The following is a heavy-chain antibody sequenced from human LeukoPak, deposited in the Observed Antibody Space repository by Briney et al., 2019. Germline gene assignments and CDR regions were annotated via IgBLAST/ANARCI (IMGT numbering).Heavy chain of an antibody. CDR2: ISGVASDI. D-gene: IGHD1-26*01. V-gene: IGHV3-11*01. CDR1: GFTFTDYY. Sequence: PGGSLRLSCTASGFTFTDYYTTWIRQAPGKGLEWVSYISGVASDIFYADSVKGRFTISRDNAKNSVYLQMNSLRAEDTAVYYCARGGAHGMDVWGQGTTVTVSS. CDR3: ARGGAHGMDV. J-gene: IGHJ6*02.